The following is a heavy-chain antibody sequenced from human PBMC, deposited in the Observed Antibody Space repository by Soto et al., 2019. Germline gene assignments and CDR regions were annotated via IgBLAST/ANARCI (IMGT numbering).Heavy chain of an antibody. J-gene: IGHJ5*02. CDR3: VREIEHYGSGSHEFDP. V-gene: IGHV4-31*03. D-gene: IGHD3-10*01. CDR2: IYYSGTT. Sequence: SETLSLTCTVSGGSISSGGYYWSWIRQHPGKGLEWIGYIYYSGTTYYNPSLKSRVTISLDTSKNQFSLKLSSVTAADTAVYYCVREIEHYGSGSHEFDPWGQGTLVTVSS. CDR1: GGSISSGGYY.